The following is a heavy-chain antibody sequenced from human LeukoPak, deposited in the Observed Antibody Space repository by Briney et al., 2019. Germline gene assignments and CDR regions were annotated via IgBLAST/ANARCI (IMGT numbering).Heavy chain of an antibody. CDR1: GFTFSSYA. Sequence: GGSLRLSCAASGFTFSSYAMSWVRQAPGKGLEWVSAISGSGGSTYYADSVKGRFTISRDNSKNTLYLQMNSLRAEDTAVYYCAKGVGYSSGWYGGFDYWGQRTLVTVSS. V-gene: IGHV3-23*01. J-gene: IGHJ4*02. CDR3: AKGVGYSSGWYGGFDY. D-gene: IGHD6-19*01. CDR2: ISGSGGST.